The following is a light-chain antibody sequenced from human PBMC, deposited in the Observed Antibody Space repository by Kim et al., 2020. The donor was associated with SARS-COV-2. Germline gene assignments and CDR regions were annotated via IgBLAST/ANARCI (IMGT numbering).Light chain of an antibody. J-gene: IGKJ1*01. V-gene: IGKV3-20*01. CDR2: GAS. CDR3: QKYARSPPT. Sequence: EIMLTQSPGTLSLSPGERATLSCRASETLKGTYLVWYQQRPGQAPRRLIYGASNRATGIPDRFSGSESGTDFTLTITRLEPEDFAVYYCQKYARSPPTFGQGTKVDIK. CDR1: ETLKGTY.